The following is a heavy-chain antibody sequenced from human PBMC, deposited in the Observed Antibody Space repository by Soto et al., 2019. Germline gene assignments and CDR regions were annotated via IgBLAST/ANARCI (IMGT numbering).Heavy chain of an antibody. V-gene: IGHV4-39*01. CDR1: GGSISSSNYY. CDR2: IYYSGST. J-gene: IGHJ5*02. CDR3: ATSNWFDP. Sequence: QLQLQESGPGLVKPSETLSLTCTVSGGSISSSNYYLGWIRQPPGKGLEWIGRIYYSGSTYYNPSLKRRVTISVDTSKNHFSLKLSSVTAVDTAVYYCATSNWFDPWGQGTLVTVSS.